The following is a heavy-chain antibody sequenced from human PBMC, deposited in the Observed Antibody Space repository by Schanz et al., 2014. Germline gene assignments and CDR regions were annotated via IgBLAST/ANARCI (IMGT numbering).Heavy chain of an antibody. CDR3: PRDDRGTWVY. J-gene: IGHJ4*02. Sequence: SSKASGGTFSSYTIPWVRQAPGQGVEWMGRISPFLGIANYAQKFQGRVTIIADKSTNKVYRDLSSQRSEDKAVYYCPRDDRGTWVYWGQGALVNGSS. CDR2: ISPFLGIA. CDR1: GGTFSSYT. V-gene: IGHV1-69*04. D-gene: IGHD1-26*01.